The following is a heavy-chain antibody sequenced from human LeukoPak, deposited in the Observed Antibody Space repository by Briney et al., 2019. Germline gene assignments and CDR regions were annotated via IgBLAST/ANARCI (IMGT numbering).Heavy chain of an antibody. J-gene: IGHJ4*02. CDR3: ARGAYYGSGSYYL. CDR1: GFTFSSYD. CDR2: ISSSGSTI. D-gene: IGHD3-10*01. V-gene: IGHV3-48*03. Sequence: GGSLRLSCAASGFTFSSYDMHWVRQAPGKGLEWVSCISSSGSTIYYADSVKGRFTISRDNAKNSLYLQMNSLRAEDTAVYYCARGAYYGSGSYYLWGQGTLVTVSS.